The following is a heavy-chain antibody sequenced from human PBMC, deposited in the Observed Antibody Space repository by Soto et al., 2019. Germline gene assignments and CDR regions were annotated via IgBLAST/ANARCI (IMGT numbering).Heavy chain of an antibody. CDR3: ARGLSYCGGDCYSGSDAFDI. Sequence: QVQLVQSGAEAKKPGASVKVSCKASGYTFTSYDINWVRQATGQGLEWMGWMNPNSGNTGYAQKFQGRVTMTRNTSISTAYMELSSLRSEDTAVYYCARGLSYCGGDCYSGSDAFDIWGQGTMVTVSS. J-gene: IGHJ3*02. D-gene: IGHD2-21*02. CDR2: MNPNSGNT. CDR1: GYTFTSYD. V-gene: IGHV1-8*01.